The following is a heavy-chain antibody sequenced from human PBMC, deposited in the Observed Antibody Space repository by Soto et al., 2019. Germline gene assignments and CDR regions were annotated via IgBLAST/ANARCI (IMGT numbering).Heavy chain of an antibody. Sequence: ASVKVSCKVSGYTLTELSMHWVRQAPGKGLEWMGGFDPEDGETIYAQKFQGRVTMTEDTSTDTAYMELSSLRSEDTAVYYCASYGSYSSSWYYFDYWGQGTLVTVSS. CDR1: GYTLTELS. J-gene: IGHJ4*02. CDR2: FDPEDGET. D-gene: IGHD6-13*01. V-gene: IGHV1-24*01. CDR3: ASYGSYSSSWYYFDY.